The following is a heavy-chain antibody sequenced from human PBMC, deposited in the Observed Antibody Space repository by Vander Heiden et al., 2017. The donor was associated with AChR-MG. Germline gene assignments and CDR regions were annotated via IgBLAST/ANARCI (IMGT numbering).Heavy chain of an antibody. CDR2: IYYSGST. CDR1: GVSISSGGYY. Sequence: QVQLQESGPGLVKPSQTLSRTCTLSGVSISSGGYYWGWIRQHPWKGLEWIGYIYYSGSTYYNPSLKSRVTISVDTSKNQFSLKLSSVTAADTAVYYCAREGKYRGGDAFDIWGQGTMVTVSS. D-gene: IGHD2-2*01. V-gene: IGHV4-31*03. J-gene: IGHJ3*02. CDR3: AREGKYRGGDAFDI.